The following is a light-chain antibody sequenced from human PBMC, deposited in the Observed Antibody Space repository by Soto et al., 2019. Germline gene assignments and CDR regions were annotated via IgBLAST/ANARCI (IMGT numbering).Light chain of an antibody. V-gene: IGLV1-51*01. CDR3: GSWDSSLSAYV. CDR2: DDN. Sequence: QSVLTQPRSVSGSPGQKVTISCSGSSSNIGGNSVSWYQQLPGTAPKLLIYDDNKRPSGIPGRFSGSKSGTSATLGITGFQTGDEADYYCGSWDSSLSAYVFGTGTKGTVL. CDR1: SSNIGGNS. J-gene: IGLJ1*01.